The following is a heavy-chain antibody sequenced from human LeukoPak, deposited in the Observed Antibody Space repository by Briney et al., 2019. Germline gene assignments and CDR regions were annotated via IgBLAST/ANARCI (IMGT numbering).Heavy chain of an antibody. CDR1: CGSFSGYY. CDR2: INHSGST. D-gene: IGHD6-19*01. V-gene: IGHV4-34*01. Sequence: SETLSLTCAVYCGSFSGYYWSWIRQPPGKGLEWIGEINHSGSTNYNPSLKSRVTISVDTSKNQFSLKLSSVPAADRAVYYCARRKKQWSTPFDPWGEGTLVTVSS. CDR3: ARRKKQWSTPFDP. J-gene: IGHJ5*02.